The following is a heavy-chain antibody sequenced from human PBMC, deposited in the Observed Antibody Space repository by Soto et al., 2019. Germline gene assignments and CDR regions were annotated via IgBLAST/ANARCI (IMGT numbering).Heavy chain of an antibody. D-gene: IGHD3-10*01. CDR1: GYNFTNYW. V-gene: IGHV5-51*01. J-gene: IGHJ6*02. Sequence: ESLKISCKGSGYNFTNYWIGWVRQMPGKGLESMGIIYPGDSDTRYSPSFQGQVTISADKSISTAYLQRSSLKASDTAMYYCAGGGVRGVVTRTRDYYGMDVWGQGTTVTVSS. CDR2: IYPGDSDT. CDR3: AGGGVRGVVTRTRDYYGMDV.